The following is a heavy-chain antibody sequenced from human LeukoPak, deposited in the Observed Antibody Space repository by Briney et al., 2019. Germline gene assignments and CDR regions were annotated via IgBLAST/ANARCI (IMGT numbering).Heavy chain of an antibody. CDR3: ARDRVGAPRTAFDY. D-gene: IGHD1-26*01. CDR1: GGSISSYY. J-gene: IGHJ4*02. V-gene: IGHV4-4*07. CDR2: IYSTGST. Sequence: SETLSLTCTVSGGSISSYYWSWIRQPAGKGLEWIGRIYSTGSTNYNPSLKSRVTMSVDTSKNQFSLRLRSVTAADTAVYYCARDRVGAPRTAFDYWGQGTLVTVSS.